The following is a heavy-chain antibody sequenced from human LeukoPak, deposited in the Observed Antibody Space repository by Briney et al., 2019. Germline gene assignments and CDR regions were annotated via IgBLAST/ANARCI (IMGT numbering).Heavy chain of an antibody. CDR1: GFTFSSYA. Sequence: GGSLRLSCAASGFTFSSYAMHWVRQAPGKGLEWVSYISSSSSTIYYADSVKGRFTISRDNAKNSLYLQMNSLRAEDTAVYYCARAAGWFDPWGQGTLVTVSS. CDR3: ARAAGWFDP. CDR2: ISSSSSTI. J-gene: IGHJ5*02. V-gene: IGHV3-48*01.